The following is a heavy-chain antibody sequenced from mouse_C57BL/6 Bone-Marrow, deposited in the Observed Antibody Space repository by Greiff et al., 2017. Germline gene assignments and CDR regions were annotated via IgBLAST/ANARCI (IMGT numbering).Heavy chain of an antibody. D-gene: IGHD2-1*01. Sequence: EVMLVESGGGLVQPGGSLSLSCAASGFTFTDYYMSWVRQPPGKALEWLGFIRNKANGYTTEYSASVKGRFTISRDNSQSILYLQMNALRAEDSATYYCARYNYGNAWFAYGGQGTLVTVSA. CDR1: GFTFTDYY. J-gene: IGHJ3*01. CDR3: ARYNYGNAWFAY. CDR2: IRNKANGYTT. V-gene: IGHV7-3*01.